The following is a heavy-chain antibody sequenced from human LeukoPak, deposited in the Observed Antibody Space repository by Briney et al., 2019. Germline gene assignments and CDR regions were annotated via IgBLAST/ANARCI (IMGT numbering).Heavy chain of an antibody. V-gene: IGHV3-23*01. CDR1: GFTFSSYA. CDR2: ISGSGGST. CDR3: AKARITYYYDSSGYYYDY. J-gene: IGHJ4*02. D-gene: IGHD3-22*01. Sequence: GGSLRLSCAASGFTFSSYAMSWVRQAPGKGLEWVSAISGSGGSTYYADSVKGRFAISRDNSKNTLYLQMNSLRAEDTAVYYCAKARITYYYDSSGYYYDYWGQGTLATVSS.